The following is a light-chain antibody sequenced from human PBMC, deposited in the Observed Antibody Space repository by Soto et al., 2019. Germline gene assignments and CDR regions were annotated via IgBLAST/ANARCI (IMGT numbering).Light chain of an antibody. CDR2: EGS. Sequence: QSALTQPASVSGSPGQSITISCTGTSSDVGSYNLVSWYQQHPGKAPKLMIYEGSKRPSGVSNRFSGSKSGNTASLTISGLQAEDEADYYGCSYAGSSTFEVFGGGTKVTVL. CDR1: SSDVGSYNL. J-gene: IGLJ3*02. CDR3: CSYAGSSTFEV. V-gene: IGLV2-23*03.